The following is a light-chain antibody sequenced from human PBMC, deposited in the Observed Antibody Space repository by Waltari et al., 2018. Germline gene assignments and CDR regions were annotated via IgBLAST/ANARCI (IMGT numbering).Light chain of an antibody. V-gene: IGKV1-39*01. CDR3: QQSYSTPV. CDR2: AAS. CDR1: QSISSY. Sequence: DIQMTQSPSSLSASVGDRVTITCRASQSISSYLNWYQQKPGKAPKLLIYAASSLQSGVPSRFSGSGSETDFTLTISSLQPEDFANYYCQQSYSTPVFGPGTKVDIK. J-gene: IGKJ3*01.